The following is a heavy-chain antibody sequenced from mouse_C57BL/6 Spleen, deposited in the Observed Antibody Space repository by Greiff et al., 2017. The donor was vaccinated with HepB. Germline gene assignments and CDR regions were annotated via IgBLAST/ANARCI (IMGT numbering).Heavy chain of an antibody. Sequence: QVQLKQPGAELVMPGASVKLSCKASGYTFTSYWMHWVKQRPGQGLEWIGEIDPSDSYTNYNQKFKGKSTLTVDKSSSTAYMQLSSLTSEDSAVYYCARGIYDGYFDYWGQGTTLTVSS. V-gene: IGHV1-69*01. CDR1: GYTFTSYW. D-gene: IGHD2-3*01. CDR3: ARGIYDGYFDY. J-gene: IGHJ2*01. CDR2: IDPSDSYT.